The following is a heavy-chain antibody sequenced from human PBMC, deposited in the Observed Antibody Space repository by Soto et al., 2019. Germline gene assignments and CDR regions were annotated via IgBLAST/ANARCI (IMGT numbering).Heavy chain of an antibody. CDR3: ARTGDHTYYYDSGSYRAYYMDV. CDR2: IYYSGST. J-gene: IGHJ6*03. CDR1: GGSISSYY. V-gene: IGHV4-59*01. D-gene: IGHD3-10*01. Sequence: SETLSLTCTVSGGSISSYYWTWIRQPPGKGLEWIGYIYYSGSTNYNPSLKSRVTISVDTSKNQFSLKLSSVTAADTAVYYCARTGDHTYYYDSGSYRAYYMDVWGKGTTVTVSS.